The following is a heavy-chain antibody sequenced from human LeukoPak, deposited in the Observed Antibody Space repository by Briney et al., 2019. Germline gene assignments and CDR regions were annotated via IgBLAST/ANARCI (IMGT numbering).Heavy chain of an antibody. J-gene: IGHJ3*02. D-gene: IGHD3-22*01. Sequence: SETLSLTCAVYGVSFSGYYWSWIRQPPGKGLEWIGYIYYSGSTYYNPSLKSRVTISVDTSKNQFSLKLSSVTAADTAVYYCARHYDSSGYYAVTPSAFDIWGQGTMVTVSS. CDR1: GVSFSGYY. CDR3: ARHYDSSGYYAVTPSAFDI. CDR2: IYYSGST. V-gene: IGHV4-30-4*08.